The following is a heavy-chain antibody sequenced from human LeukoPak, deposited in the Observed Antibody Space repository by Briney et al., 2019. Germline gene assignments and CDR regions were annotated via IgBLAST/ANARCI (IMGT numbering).Heavy chain of an antibody. D-gene: IGHD5-18*01. CDR2: INPSGVST. J-gene: IGHJ4*02. CDR3: ARDPLIRGYSYGYDY. CDR1: GYTFTSYY. V-gene: IGHV1-46*01. Sequence: ASVKVSCKASGYTFTSYYMHWVRQAPGQGLEWMGIINPSGVSTIYAQKFQGGVTMTRDTSTSTVYMELSSLRSEDTAVYYGARDPLIRGYSYGYDYWGQGTLVTVSS.